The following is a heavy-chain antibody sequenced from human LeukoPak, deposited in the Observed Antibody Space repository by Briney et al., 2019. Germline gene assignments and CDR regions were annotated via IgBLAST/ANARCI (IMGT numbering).Heavy chain of an antibody. J-gene: IGHJ4*02. CDR1: GGSISSYY. Sequence: SETLSLTCSVSGGSISSYYWSWIRQPPGQGLEWIGYIYHSGSTNYNPSLRSRVTISVDTSKNQFSLKLSSVTAADTAVYYWARSNIYSSNWKFDYWGQGTLVAVSS. D-gene: IGHD6-13*01. V-gene: IGHV4-59*08. CDR3: ARSNIYSSNWKFDY. CDR2: IYHSGST.